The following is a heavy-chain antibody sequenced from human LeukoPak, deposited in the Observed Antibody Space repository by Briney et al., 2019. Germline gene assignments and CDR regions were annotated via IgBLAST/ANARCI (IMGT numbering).Heavy chain of an antibody. CDR2: ISWNSGSI. J-gene: IGHJ6*03. V-gene: IGHV3-9*01. CDR3: AKVGGSKYYYYYYMDV. D-gene: IGHD3-10*01. CDR1: GFTFDDYA. Sequence: PGGSLRLSCAAPGFTFDDYAMHWVRQAPGKGLEWVSGISWNSGSIGYADSVKGRFTISRDNAKNSLYLQMNSLRAEDTALYYCAKVGGSKYYYYYYMDVWGKGTTVTVSS.